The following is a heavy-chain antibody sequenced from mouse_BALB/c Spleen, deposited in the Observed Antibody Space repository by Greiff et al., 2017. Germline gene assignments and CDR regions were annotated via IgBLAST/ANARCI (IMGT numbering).Heavy chain of an antibody. Sequence: EVQLQQSGTVLARPGASVKMSCKASGYTFTSYWMHWVKQRPGQGLEWIGAIYPGNSDTSYNQKFKGKAKLTAVTSTSTAYMELSSLTNEDSAVYYCTRSDGNYFYWYFDVWGAGTTVTVSS. CDR3: TRSDGNYFYWYFDV. D-gene: IGHD2-1*01. J-gene: IGHJ1*01. V-gene: IGHV1-5*01. CDR2: IYPGNSDT. CDR1: GYTFTSYW.